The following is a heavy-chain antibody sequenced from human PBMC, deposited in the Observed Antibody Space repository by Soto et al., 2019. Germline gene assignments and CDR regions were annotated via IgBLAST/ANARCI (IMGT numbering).Heavy chain of an antibody. CDR1: GYSFTSYW. J-gene: IGHJ6*02. V-gene: IGHV5-10-1*01. Sequence: GESLKISCKGSGYSFTSYWISWVRQMPGKGLEWMGRIDPSDSYTNYSPSFQGHVTISADKSISTAYLQWGSLKASDTAMYYCARGEYSSSIYYYYGMDVWGQGTTVTVSS. D-gene: IGHD6-6*01. CDR3: ARGEYSSSIYYYYGMDV. CDR2: IDPSDSYT.